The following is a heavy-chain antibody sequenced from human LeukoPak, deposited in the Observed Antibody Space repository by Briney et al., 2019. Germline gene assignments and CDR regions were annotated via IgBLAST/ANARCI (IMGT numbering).Heavy chain of an antibody. CDR3: ARVMAARDYSYYYYMDV. J-gene: IGHJ6*03. V-gene: IGHV4-38-2*02. CDR1: GYSISSGYY. D-gene: IGHD6-6*01. Sequence: SETLSLTCTVSGYSISSGYYWGWIRQPPGKGLEWIGSIYHSGSTYYNPSLKSRVTISVDTSKNQFSLKLSSVTAADTAVYYCARVMAARDYSYYYYMDVWGKGTTVTVSS. CDR2: IYHSGST.